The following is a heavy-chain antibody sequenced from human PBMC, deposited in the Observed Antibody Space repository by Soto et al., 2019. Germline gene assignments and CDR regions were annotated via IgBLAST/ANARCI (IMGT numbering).Heavy chain of an antibody. J-gene: IGHJ4*02. D-gene: IGHD3-10*01. V-gene: IGHV1-24*01. Sequence: GASVKVSCKVSGYTLNELSMQWVRQAPGKGLEWMGGFDPEDGETVYAQKFQGRVTMTEDTSTDTANMELSSLRSEDTAVYYCATGGPAGDFDYWGQGTLVTVSS. CDR1: GYTLNELS. CDR2: FDPEDGET. CDR3: ATGGPAGDFDY.